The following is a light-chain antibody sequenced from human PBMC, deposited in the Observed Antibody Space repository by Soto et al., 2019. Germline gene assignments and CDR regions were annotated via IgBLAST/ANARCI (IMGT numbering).Light chain of an antibody. V-gene: IGLV2-18*02. CDR3: SSYTSSSICV. CDR2: EVS. CDR1: SSDVGSYNR. Sequence: QSALTQPPSVSGSPGQSVTISCTGTSSDVGSYNRVSWYQQPPGTAPKLMIYEVSNRPSGVPDRFSGSKSGNTASLTISGLQAEDEADYYCSSYTSSSICVFGTGTKVT. J-gene: IGLJ1*01.